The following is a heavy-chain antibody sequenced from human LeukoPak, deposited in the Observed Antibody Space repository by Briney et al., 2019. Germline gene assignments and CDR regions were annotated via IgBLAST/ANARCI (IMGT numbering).Heavy chain of an antibody. V-gene: IGHV3-30*18. Sequence: PGGSLRLSCAASGFTFSDYSMNWVRQAPGKGLEWVAVISYDGSNKYYAESVKGRLTISRDNSKNTLYLQMNSLRAEDTAVYYCAKNSVDMDYYGMDVWGQGTTVTVSS. J-gene: IGHJ6*02. CDR1: GFTFSDYS. CDR2: ISYDGSNK. CDR3: AKNSVDMDYYGMDV. D-gene: IGHD5-12*01.